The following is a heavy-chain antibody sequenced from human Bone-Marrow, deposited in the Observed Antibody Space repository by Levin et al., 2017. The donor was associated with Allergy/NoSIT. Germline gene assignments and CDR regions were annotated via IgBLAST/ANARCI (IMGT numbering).Heavy chain of an antibody. CDR3: ARNIFGHRGYMDV. V-gene: IGHV1-3*01. D-gene: IGHD3-3*02. Sequence: GESLKISCKASGYTFGLYGIHWVRQAPGQTLEWMGLINAANGDTKYSERFQGRVTLTRDTSADTASLESNRLTSEDTAVYYCARNIFGHRGYMDVWGEGTTITVSS. CDR2: INAANGDT. J-gene: IGHJ6*03. CDR1: GYTFGLYG.